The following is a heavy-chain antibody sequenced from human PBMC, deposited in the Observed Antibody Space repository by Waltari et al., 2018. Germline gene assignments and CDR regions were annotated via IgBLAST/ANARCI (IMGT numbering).Heavy chain of an antibody. CDR3: VKVVGPFDY. CDR2: ISYSGST. D-gene: IGHD2-15*01. J-gene: IGHJ4*02. CDR1: GGSISSSSYY. V-gene: IGHV4-39*01. Sequence: QLQLQESGPGLVKPSETLSLTCTISGGSISSSSYYWGWIRQPPGKGLEWIGSISYSGSTYYNPSLKSRVTISVDTSKNQFSLKMSSVTAADTAVYYCVKVVGPFDYWGQGTLVTVSS.